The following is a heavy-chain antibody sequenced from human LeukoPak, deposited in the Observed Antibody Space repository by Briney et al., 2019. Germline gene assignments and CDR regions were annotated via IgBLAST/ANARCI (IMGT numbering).Heavy chain of an antibody. CDR3: ARALYNRGWYPDYFDS. CDR1: GFTFSTHS. D-gene: IGHD6-19*01. V-gene: IGHV3-48*04. J-gene: IGHJ4*02. CDR2: ISSSSGTI. Sequence: GGSLRLSCAASGFTFSTHSMNWVRQAPGKGLEWLSYISSSSGTIYYADSVKGRFTISRDNAKNSLYLQMSSLRAEDTAIYYCARALYNRGWYPDYFDSWGQGTLVTVSA.